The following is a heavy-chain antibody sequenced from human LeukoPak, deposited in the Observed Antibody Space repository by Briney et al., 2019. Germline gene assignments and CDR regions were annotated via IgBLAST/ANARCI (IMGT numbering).Heavy chain of an antibody. CDR3: ARRIAAAGTGCWFDP. CDR2: IYSSGRT. Sequence: ASETLSLTCTVSGGSISSSSGSWGWIRQTPGKGLEWHGNIYSSGRTYYNPSIKTRVTISVDTSKNQFSLKLSSVTAADTAVYSCARRIAAAGTGCWFDPWGQGTLVTVSS. V-gene: IGHV4-39*01. D-gene: IGHD6-13*01. J-gene: IGHJ5*02. CDR1: GGSISSSSGS.